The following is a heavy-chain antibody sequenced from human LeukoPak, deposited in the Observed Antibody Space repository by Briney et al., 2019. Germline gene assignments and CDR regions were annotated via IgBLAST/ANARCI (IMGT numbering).Heavy chain of an antibody. CDR1: KFTFSNYE. D-gene: IGHD2-21*02. J-gene: IGHJ4*02. CDR3: ARIIPKGPVTHDY. Sequence: PGGSLRLSCAASKFTFSNYEMNWVRQAPGKGLQWVSYISTSGDTTFYADSVKGRFTISRDNANNSLYIQMNSLRAEDTALYFCARIIPKGPVTHDYWGQGTLVTVS. CDR2: ISTSGDTT. V-gene: IGHV3-48*03.